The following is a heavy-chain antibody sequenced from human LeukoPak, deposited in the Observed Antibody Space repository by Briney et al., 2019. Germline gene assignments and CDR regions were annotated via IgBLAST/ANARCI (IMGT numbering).Heavy chain of an antibody. Sequence: SQTLSLTCTVSGGSISSGDYYWSCLRQPPGKRLEWIGYIYYSGSTYYNPSLKSRVTISVDTSKTQFSLRLSSVTAADTAVYYCARDHDYGDYVRAFDIWGQGTMVTVSS. CDR1: GGSISSGDYY. V-gene: IGHV4-30-4*01. CDR3: ARDHDYGDYVRAFDI. J-gene: IGHJ3*02. D-gene: IGHD4-17*01. CDR2: IYYSGST.